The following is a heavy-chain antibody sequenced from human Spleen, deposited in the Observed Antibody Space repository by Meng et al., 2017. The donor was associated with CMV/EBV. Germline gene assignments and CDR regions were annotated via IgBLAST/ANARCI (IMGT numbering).Heavy chain of an antibody. CDR2: IQVIGHT. D-gene: IGHD3-16*01. J-gene: IGHJ4*02. CDR1: GASIKNYN. V-gene: IGHV4-4*07. CDR3: AGSRPGGGACDY. Sequence: QLQIQEPGPVPVKPSETLPLTCIVSGASIKNYNWNWVRQPAGQGLEWIGLIQVIGHTVYNPSLKSRVTVSLDASKSQFSLTLNSVTAADTATYYCAGSRPGGGACDYWGQGILVTVSS.